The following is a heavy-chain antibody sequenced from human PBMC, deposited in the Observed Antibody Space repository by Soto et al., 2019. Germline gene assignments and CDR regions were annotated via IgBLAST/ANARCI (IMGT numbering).Heavy chain of an antibody. CDR1: GYTFTNYY. Sequence: QVQLVQSGAEVKKPGASVKLSCKASGYTFTNYYLHWVRQAPGQGLEWLGIIGPDGGRADFAPRFRGRVTMTRDTSTSTVYMELTSLRSDDTAVYFCAREPNESYYFDYWGQGTLVTVSS. CDR3: AREPNESYYFDY. V-gene: IGHV1-46*01. D-gene: IGHD3-10*01. J-gene: IGHJ4*02. CDR2: IGPDGGRA.